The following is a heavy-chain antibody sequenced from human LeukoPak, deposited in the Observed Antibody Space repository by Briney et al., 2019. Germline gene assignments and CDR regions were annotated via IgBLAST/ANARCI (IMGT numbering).Heavy chain of an antibody. V-gene: IGHV3-30-3*01. Sequence: PGGSLRLSCAASGFTFSSYAMHWVRQAPGKGLEWVAVISYDGSNKYYADSVEGRFTISRDNSKNTLYLQMNSLRAEDTAVYYCARDFVAGTDGFDYWGQGTLVTVSS. CDR2: ISYDGSNK. CDR1: GFTFSSYA. CDR3: ARDFVAGTDGFDY. D-gene: IGHD6-19*01. J-gene: IGHJ4*02.